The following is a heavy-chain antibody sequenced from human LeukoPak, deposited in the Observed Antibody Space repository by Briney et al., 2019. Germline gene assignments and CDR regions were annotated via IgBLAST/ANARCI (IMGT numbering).Heavy chain of an antibody. J-gene: IGHJ4*02. CDR2: IYYSGST. CDR3: ARARGSDFDY. D-gene: IGHD3-16*01. Sequence: SETLSLTCTVSGGSISSGGYYWSWIRQHPGKGLEWIGYIYYSGSTYYNPSLKSRVTMSVDTSKNQFSLKLSSVTAADTAVYYCARARGSDFDYWGQGTLVTVSS. V-gene: IGHV4-31*03. CDR1: GGSISSGGYY.